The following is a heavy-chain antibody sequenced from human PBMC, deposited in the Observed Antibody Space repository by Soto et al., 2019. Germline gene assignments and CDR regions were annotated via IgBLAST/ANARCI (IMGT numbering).Heavy chain of an antibody. CDR2: IHYSGRT. CDR3: ARYYFDSSGYSNCFDP. D-gene: IGHD3-22*01. V-gene: IGHV4-31*11. Sequence: QVQLQESGPGLVKPSQTLSLTCAVSGGSITSGAYYLTWIRQHPGKGLEWIASIHYSGRTYYNPSIKSRVTISVDTSNNQFSLKLSSVTAADTAVYYCARYYFDSSGYSNCFDPWGQGTLVTVSS. CDR1: GGSITSGAYY. J-gene: IGHJ5*02.